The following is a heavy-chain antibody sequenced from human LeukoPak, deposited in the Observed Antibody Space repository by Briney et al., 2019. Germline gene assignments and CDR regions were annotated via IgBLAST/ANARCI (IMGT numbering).Heavy chain of an antibody. CDR3: ATDYGDYEPIDY. CDR2: ISFDGTNK. J-gene: IGHJ4*02. V-gene: IGHV3-30*04. Sequence: PGRSLRLSCAASGFTFRSYAMHWVRRPPGRGLEWVAVISFDGTNKYYGDSVEGRFSVSRDNSKNTLYLQMNSLRPDDTAMYYCATDYGDYEPIDYWGQGTLVTVSS. CDR1: GFTFRSYA. D-gene: IGHD4-17*01.